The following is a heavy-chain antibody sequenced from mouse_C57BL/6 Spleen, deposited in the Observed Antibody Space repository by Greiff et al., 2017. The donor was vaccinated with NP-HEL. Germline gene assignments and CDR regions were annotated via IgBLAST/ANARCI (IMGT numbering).Heavy chain of an antibody. CDR1: GFTFSDYY. J-gene: IGHJ1*03. Sequence: EVMLVESEGGLVQPGSSMKLSCTASGFTFSDYYMAWVRQVPEKGLEWVANINYDGSSTYYLDSLKSRFIISRGNAKNILYLQMSSLKSEDTATYYCAREPYYYGSSYWYFDVWGTGTTVTVSS. D-gene: IGHD1-1*01. CDR3: AREPYYYGSSYWYFDV. V-gene: IGHV5-16*01. CDR2: INYDGSST.